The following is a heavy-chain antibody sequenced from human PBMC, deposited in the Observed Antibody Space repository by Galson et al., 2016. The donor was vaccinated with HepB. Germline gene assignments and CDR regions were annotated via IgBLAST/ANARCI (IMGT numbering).Heavy chain of an antibody. J-gene: IGHJ4*02. V-gene: IGHV1-69*13. CDR3: ATSPPMSGLPLLYFDN. D-gene: IGHD2-2*02. Sequence: SVKVSCKASGGPFSSNVISWVRQAPGQGLEWMGGIITMSDTANYAQKLQGRLTIAADPAARTAYMELRSLTSDDTAVYYCATSPPMSGLPLLYFDNWGQGTLVTVSS. CDR2: IITMSDTA. CDR1: GGPFSSNV.